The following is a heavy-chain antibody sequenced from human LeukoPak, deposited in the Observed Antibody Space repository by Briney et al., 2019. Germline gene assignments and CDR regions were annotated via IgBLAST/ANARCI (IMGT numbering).Heavy chain of an antibody. CDR2: IIPIFGTA. J-gene: IGHJ4*02. CDR1: GGTFSSYA. V-gene: IGHV1-69*13. D-gene: IGHD2-15*01. Sequence: SVKVSYKASGGTFSSYAISWVRQAPGQGLEWMGRIIPIFGTANYAQKFQGRVTITADESTSTAYMELSSLRSEDTAVYYCARVPYCSGGSCLLRGYYFDFWGQGTLVTVSS. CDR3: ARVPYCSGGSCLLRGYYFDF.